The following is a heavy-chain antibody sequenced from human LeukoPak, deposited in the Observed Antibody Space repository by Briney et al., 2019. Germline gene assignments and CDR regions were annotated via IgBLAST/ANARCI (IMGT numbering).Heavy chain of an antibody. CDR3: AGGNYYDMDV. CDR1: GFTFSSYW. CDR2: INSDGTYT. V-gene: IGHV3-74*01. J-gene: IGHJ6*04. Sequence: GGSLRLSCVASGFTFSSYWMHWVRQAPGKGLVWVSRINSDGTYTTYADSVKGRFTISRDNAKNTLYLQMNSLRAEDTAVYYCAGGNYYDMDVWGEGTTVTVSS.